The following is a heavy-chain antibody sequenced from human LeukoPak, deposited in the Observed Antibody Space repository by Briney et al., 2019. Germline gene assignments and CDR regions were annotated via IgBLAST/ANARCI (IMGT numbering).Heavy chain of an antibody. D-gene: IGHD2-15*01. CDR1: GFTFSSYA. CDR3: AKDRGGSSYTPIDY. J-gene: IGHJ4*02. V-gene: IGHV3-23*01. CDR2: ISGSGDIT. Sequence: PGGSLRLSCAVSGFTFSSYAMTWVRQAPGKGPEWVSDISGSGDITYYADSVKGRFTISRDNSKNTLYLQMSSLRTEDTAVYFCAKDRGGSSYTPIDYWGQGTLVTVSS.